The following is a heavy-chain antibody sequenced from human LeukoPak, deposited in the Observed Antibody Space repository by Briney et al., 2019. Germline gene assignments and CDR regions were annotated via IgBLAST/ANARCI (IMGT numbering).Heavy chain of an antibody. CDR2: INPNSGGT. CDR1: GYTFTSYD. D-gene: IGHD3-10*01. CDR3: ARDLITIIRGFDY. V-gene: IGHV1-2*02. Sequence: ASVKVSCKASGYTFTSYDINWVRQAPGQGLEWMGWINPNSGGTNYAQKFQGRVTMTRDTSISTAYMELSRLRSDDTAVYYCARDLITIIRGFDYWGQGTLVTVSS. J-gene: IGHJ4*02.